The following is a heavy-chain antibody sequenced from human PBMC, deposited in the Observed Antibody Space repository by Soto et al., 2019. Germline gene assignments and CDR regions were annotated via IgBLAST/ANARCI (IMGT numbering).Heavy chain of an antibody. V-gene: IGHV1-69*06. Sequence: QVQLVQSGAEVKKPGSSVKVSCKASGGTFSSYAISWVRQAPGQGLEWMGGIIPIFGTANYAQKFQGRVTITADKSTSTAYMELSSLRSEDTDVYYCARRSDYDILTGYNYYYYYGMDVWGQGTTVTVSS. CDR2: IIPIFGTA. D-gene: IGHD3-9*01. CDR1: GGTFSSYA. J-gene: IGHJ6*02. CDR3: ARRSDYDILTGYNYYYYYGMDV.